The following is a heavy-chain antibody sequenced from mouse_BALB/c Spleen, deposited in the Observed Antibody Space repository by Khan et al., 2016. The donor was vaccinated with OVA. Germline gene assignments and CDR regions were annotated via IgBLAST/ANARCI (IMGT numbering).Heavy chain of an antibody. Sequence: QVQLKQSGPGLVAPSQSLSITCTVSGYTLTDYAVSWIRQPPGKGLEWLGVIRAGGGKSYYSALYSRLSISTDDFTSQVFLKMNSLTSDDTAMYYCAKSPPYYAMDYWGQGTSVTVSS. CDR3: AKSPPYYAMDY. V-gene: IGHV2-6-5*01. CDR2: IRAGGGK. CDR1: GYTLTDYA. J-gene: IGHJ4*01.